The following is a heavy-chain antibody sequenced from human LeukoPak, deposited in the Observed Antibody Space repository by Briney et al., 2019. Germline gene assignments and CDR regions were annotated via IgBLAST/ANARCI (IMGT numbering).Heavy chain of an antibody. Sequence: GGSLRLSCAASGFTFDDYTMHWVRQAPGKGLEWVSLISWDGGSTYYADSVKGRFTISRDNSKNSLYLQMNSLRTEDTALYYCAKAAAAGSYYYYMDVWGKGTTVTVSS. CDR1: GFTFDDYT. V-gene: IGHV3-43*01. CDR2: ISWDGGST. J-gene: IGHJ6*03. CDR3: AKAAAAGSYYYYMDV. D-gene: IGHD6-13*01.